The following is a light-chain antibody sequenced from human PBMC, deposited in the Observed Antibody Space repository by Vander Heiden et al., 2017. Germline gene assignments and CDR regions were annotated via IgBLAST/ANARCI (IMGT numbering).Light chain of an antibody. CDR2: DAS. J-gene: IGKJ2*01. Sequence: DIQMTQSPSSLSASVGDRVTITCQASQDISNYLNWYQQKPGKAPKLLIYDASNLETGVPSRFSGSGSGTDFTFTISSLQPEDIATYYCQQNDNLPHTFGQGTKPEIK. CDR3: QQNDNLPHT. V-gene: IGKV1-33*01. CDR1: QDISNY.